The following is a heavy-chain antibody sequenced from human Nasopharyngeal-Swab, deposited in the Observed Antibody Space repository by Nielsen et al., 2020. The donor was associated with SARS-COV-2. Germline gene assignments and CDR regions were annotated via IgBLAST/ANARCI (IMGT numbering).Heavy chain of an antibody. CDR3: AREVATIGPNYYYYYYMDV. CDR1: GFTFSSYS. Sequence: GESLKIPCAASGFTFSSYSMNWVRQAPGKGLEWVSSISSSSSYIYYADSVKGRFTISRDNAKNSLYLQMNSLRAEDTAVYYCAREVATIGPNYYYYYYMDVWGKGTTVTVSS. V-gene: IGHV3-21*01. J-gene: IGHJ6*03. D-gene: IGHD5-12*01. CDR2: ISSSSSYI.